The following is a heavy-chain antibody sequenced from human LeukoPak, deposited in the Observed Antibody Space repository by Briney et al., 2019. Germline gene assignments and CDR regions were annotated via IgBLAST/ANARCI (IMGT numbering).Heavy chain of an antibody. CDR3: ARLSFSSGWNFDY. CDR1: GGSISSSSYY. CDR2: IYYSGST. D-gene: IGHD6-19*01. V-gene: IGHV4-39*01. Sequence: PSETLSLTCIVSGGSISSSSYYWGWIRQPPGKGLEWIGSIYYSGSTYYDPSLKSRVTISVDTSKNQFSLKLSSVTAADTAVYYCARLSFSSGWNFDYWDQGTLVTVSS. J-gene: IGHJ4*02.